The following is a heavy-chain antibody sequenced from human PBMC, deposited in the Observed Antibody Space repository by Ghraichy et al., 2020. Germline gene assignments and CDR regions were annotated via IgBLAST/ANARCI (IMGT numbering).Heavy chain of an antibody. CDR1: GYNFTNYW. CDR2: IYPGDSDT. J-gene: IGHJ5*02. CDR3: ARRQHYYKWNDGVIYWFDL. V-gene: IGHV5-51*01. Sequence: GESLNISCKTSGYNFTNYWIGWVRQMLGKGLERMGVIYPGDSDTTYSPSSQGQVTFSGDKSSGTAYLQWSSLKASDTAMYYCARRQHYYKWNDGVIYWFDLWGQGTPVTVSS. D-gene: IGHD1-1*01.